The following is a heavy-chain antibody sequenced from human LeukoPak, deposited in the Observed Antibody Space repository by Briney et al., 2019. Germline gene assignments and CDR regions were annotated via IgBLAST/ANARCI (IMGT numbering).Heavy chain of an antibody. Sequence: GGSLRLSCTASGFTLSSYDIHWVRQAPGKGLEWVALISYDGTDKNYTDSVKGRFTISRDNSKNTLYLQMNSLRAEDTSVYYCARDPGLQPFLDYARYNYMDVWGKGTTVTVSS. J-gene: IGHJ6*03. CDR3: ARDPGLQPFLDYARYNYMDV. CDR2: ISYDGTDK. V-gene: IGHV3-30-3*01. D-gene: IGHD3/OR15-3a*01. CDR1: GFTLSSYD.